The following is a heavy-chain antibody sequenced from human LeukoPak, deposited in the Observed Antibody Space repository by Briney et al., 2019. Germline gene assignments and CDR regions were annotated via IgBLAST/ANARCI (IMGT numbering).Heavy chain of an antibody. Sequence: GGSLRLSCAASGFTFSNYAMSWVRQAPGKGLDWVSAISGSGGSTYYADSVKGRFTISRDNSKNTLYLQMNSLRAEDTAVYYCAKDGLVVVAATHDAFDIWGQGTMVTVSS. CDR2: ISGSGGST. J-gene: IGHJ3*02. CDR1: GFTFSNYA. D-gene: IGHD2-15*01. CDR3: AKDGLVVVAATHDAFDI. V-gene: IGHV3-23*01.